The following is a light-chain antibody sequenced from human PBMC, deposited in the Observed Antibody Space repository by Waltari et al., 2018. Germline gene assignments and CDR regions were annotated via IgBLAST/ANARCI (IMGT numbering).Light chain of an antibody. CDR1: QSISTY. CDR3: QQSYSTPFT. J-gene: IGKJ3*01. CDR2: GAS. V-gene: IGKV1-39*01. Sequence: DIQMTQSPSSLSASVGDRVTITCRASQSISTYLTWYLQKPGKAPKLLIYGASSLQSGAPSRFSGSGSGTDFTLTISSLQPEDFATYYCQQSYSTPFTFGPGTKVDIK.